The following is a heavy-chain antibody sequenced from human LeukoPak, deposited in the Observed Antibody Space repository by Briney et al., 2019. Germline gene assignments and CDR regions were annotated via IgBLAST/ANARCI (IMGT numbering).Heavy chain of an antibody. D-gene: IGHD3-22*01. CDR2: IRSKAYGGTT. Sequence: GSLRLSCTASGFTFGDYAMSWFRQAPGKGLEWVGFIRSKAYGGTTEYAASVKGRFTISRDDSKSIAYLQVNSLKTEDTAVYYCTREYYYDSNGCLDYWGQGTLVTVSS. CDR3: TREYYYDSNGCLDY. V-gene: IGHV3-49*03. J-gene: IGHJ4*02. CDR1: GFTFGDYA.